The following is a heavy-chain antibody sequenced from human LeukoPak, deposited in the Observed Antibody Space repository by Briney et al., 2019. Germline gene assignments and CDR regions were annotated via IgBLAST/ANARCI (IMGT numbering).Heavy chain of an antibody. D-gene: IGHD2-2*02. CDR3: AKGIPFDF. CDR2: VHHTGTT. J-gene: IGHJ4*02. Sequence: SETLSLTCSVSFPVTNGFHWAWIRQPPGKGLEFMGYVHHTGTTYYNPSLNSRVTISVDTSKYQFSLRLTSVTAADTAVYFCAKGIPFDFWGQGRLVTVSS. CDR1: FPVTNGFH. V-gene: IGHV4-38-2*02.